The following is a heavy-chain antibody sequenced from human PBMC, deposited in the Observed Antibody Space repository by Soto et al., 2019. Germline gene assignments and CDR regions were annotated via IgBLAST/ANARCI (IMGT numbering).Heavy chain of an antibody. CDR1: GYTFSTYG. CDR2: ISAYNGNT. CDR3: ARHPASPSFGSWNDGMDV. D-gene: IGHD1-1*01. Sequence: QVQLVQSGAEVKKPGASVKVSCKASGYTFSTYGISWVRQAPGQGLEWMGWISAYNGNTNYAQKFQGRVTMTTDTSTSTAHMEVRSLTSDDTAVYYCARHPASPSFGSWNDGMDVWGQGTTVTVSS. J-gene: IGHJ6*02. V-gene: IGHV1-18*01.